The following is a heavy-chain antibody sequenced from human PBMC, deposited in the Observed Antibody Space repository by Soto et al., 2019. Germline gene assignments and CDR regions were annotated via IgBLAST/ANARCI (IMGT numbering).Heavy chain of an antibody. D-gene: IGHD3-10*01. Sequence: SGTLSLTCTVSGGSISSGGYYWSWIRQHPGKGLEWIGYIYYSGSTYYNPSLKSRVTISVDTSKNQFSLKLSSVTAADTAVYYCARDVLWFYAFDIWCQGTMVT. J-gene: IGHJ3*02. V-gene: IGHV4-31*03. CDR1: GGSISSGGYY. CDR2: IYYSGST. CDR3: ARDVLWFYAFDI.